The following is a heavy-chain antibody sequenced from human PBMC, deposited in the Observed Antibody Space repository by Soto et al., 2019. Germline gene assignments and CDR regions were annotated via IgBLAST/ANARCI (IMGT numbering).Heavy chain of an antibody. CDR3: ARGLPAARRRSTLFDY. V-gene: IGHV4-34*01. Sequence: SEPLSLTCAVYGGSFSGYYWSWIRQPPGKGLEWIGEINHSGSTNYNPSLKSRVTISVDTSKNQFSLKLSSVTAADTAVYYCARGLPAARRRSTLFDYWGQGTLVTVSS. D-gene: IGHD6-6*01. J-gene: IGHJ4*02. CDR1: GGSFSGYY. CDR2: INHSGST.